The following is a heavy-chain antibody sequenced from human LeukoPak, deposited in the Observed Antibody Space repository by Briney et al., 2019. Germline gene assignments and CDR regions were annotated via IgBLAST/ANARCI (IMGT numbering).Heavy chain of an antibody. CDR3: AKDAPFVVVVAAYYGMDV. D-gene: IGHD2-15*01. V-gene: IGHV3-23*01. CDR2: ISGSGGST. Sequence: GGPLRLSCAASGFTFSSYAMSWVRQAPGKGLEWVSAISGSGGSTYYADSVKGRFTISRDNSKNTLYLQMNSLRAEDTAVYYCAKDAPFVVVVAAYYGMDVWGQGTTVTVSS. CDR1: GFTFSSYA. J-gene: IGHJ6*02.